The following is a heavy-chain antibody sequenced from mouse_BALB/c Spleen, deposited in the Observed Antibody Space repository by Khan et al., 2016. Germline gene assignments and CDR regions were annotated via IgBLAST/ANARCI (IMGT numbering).Heavy chain of an antibody. CDR1: GDSITSGY. V-gene: IGHV3-8*02. CDR2: ISYSGST. J-gene: IGHJ4*01. Sequence: EVQLQESGPSLVKPSQTLSLTCSVTGDSITSGYLNWIRKFPGNKLEYMGYISYSGSTSYNPSLKSRISITRDTSKTQYYLQLNSVTTEDTATYDCAREKSNAMDYWGQGTSVTVSS. CDR3: AREKSNAMDY.